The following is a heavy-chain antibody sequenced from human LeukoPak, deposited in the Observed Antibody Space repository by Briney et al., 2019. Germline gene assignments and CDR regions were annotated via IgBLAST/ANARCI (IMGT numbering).Heavy chain of an antibody. CDR3: ARRAREYSHDAFDI. J-gene: IGHJ3*02. V-gene: IGHV1-2*02. CDR1: GYTFTDYY. CDR2: INPNSRGT. Sequence: ASVKISCKASGYTFTDYYMHWVRQAPGQGLEWMGWINPNSRGTDSAQKFQGRFSMTRDTSISTAYMELSRLRSDDTAVYYCARRAREYSHDAFDIWGQGTMVTVSS. D-gene: IGHD5-18*01.